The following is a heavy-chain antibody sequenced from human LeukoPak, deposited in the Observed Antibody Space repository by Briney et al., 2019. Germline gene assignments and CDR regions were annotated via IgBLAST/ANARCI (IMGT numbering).Heavy chain of an antibody. CDR2: FYSGGKT. Sequence: SGGSLRLSCAASGFTVSSSYMSWVRQAPGKGLEWVSVFYSGGKTYYTDSVKGRFTISRDNAKNPLYLQMNSLRDEDTAVYYCARGSAYYYDSSGDDFDYWGQGTLVTVSS. CDR3: ARGSAYYYDSSGDDFDY. D-gene: IGHD3-22*01. V-gene: IGHV3-53*01. CDR1: GFTVSSSY. J-gene: IGHJ4*02.